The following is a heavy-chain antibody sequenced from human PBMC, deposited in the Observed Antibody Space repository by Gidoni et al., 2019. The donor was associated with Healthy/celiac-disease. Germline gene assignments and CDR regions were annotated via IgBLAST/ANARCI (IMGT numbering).Heavy chain of an antibody. J-gene: IGHJ4*02. V-gene: IGHV3-33*01. CDR1: GFPFISYG. Sequence: QVPLVESWGGVVQPGRSLRLSCAASGFPFISYGMHCVRQAPGKGLAWVAVIWYDGSNKYYADAVKGRVTIYRDNSKNTLYLQMKSRRGEEKAVYYCARERYDSSGLYYFDYWGQGTLVTVSS. CDR3: ARERYDSSGLYYFDY. CDR2: IWYDGSNK. D-gene: IGHD3-22*01.